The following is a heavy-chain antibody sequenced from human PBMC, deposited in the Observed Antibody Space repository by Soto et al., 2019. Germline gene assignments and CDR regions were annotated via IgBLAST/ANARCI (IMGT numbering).Heavy chain of an antibody. V-gene: IGHV3-21*01. Sequence: EVQLVESGGGLVKPGGSLRLSCAASGFTFSSYSMNWVRQAPGKGLEWVSSISSSSSNIYYADSVKGRFTISRDNAKNSLYLQMNSLRAEDTAVYYCARDIVVPAAMWFYYYYGMDVWGQGTTVTVSS. CDR3: ARDIVVPAAMWFYYYYGMDV. D-gene: IGHD2-2*01. J-gene: IGHJ6*02. CDR1: GFTFSSYS. CDR2: ISSSSSNI.